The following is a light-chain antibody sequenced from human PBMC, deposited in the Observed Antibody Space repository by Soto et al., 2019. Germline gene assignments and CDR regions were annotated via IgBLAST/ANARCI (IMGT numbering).Light chain of an antibody. CDR1: QGVSSS. CDR3: QHYYSYPWT. J-gene: IGKJ1*01. CDR2: AAS. Sequence: AIRMTQSPSSLSAPTGDRVTITCRASQGVSSSVAWYQHKPGKAPKLLIYAASTMQSGVPSRFSGSGSGTDFTLTISCLESEDFATDYCQHYYSYPWTFGQGTKVEIK. V-gene: IGKV1-8*01.